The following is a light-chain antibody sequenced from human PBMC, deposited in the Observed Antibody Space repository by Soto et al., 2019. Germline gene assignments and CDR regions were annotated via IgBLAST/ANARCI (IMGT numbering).Light chain of an antibody. CDR2: DVS. J-gene: IGLJ1*01. V-gene: IGLV2-14*01. CDR1: SSDVGGYNH. CDR3: SSYTSSSIL. Sequence: QSALTQPASVSGSPGQSITISCTGTSSDVGGYNHVSWYQQYPGKAPKVMIYDVSNRPPGVSNRFSGSKSGNTASLTTSGLQAEDEADYYCSSYTSSSILFGTGTKVTV.